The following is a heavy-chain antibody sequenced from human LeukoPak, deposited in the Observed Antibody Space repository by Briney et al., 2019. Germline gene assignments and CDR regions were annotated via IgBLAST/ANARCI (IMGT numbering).Heavy chain of an antibody. J-gene: IGHJ5*02. V-gene: IGHV3-49*03. CDR2: IRSKVYGGTT. Sequence: GRSLRLSCTASGFTFGDYAMSWFRQAPGKGLEWVGFIRSKVYGGTTEYAASVKGRFTISRDDSKSIAYLQMNSLKSEDTGVYYCGRYCCGGDHWGQGTLVTVSS. D-gene: IGHD2-15*01. CDR1: GFTFGDYA. CDR3: GRYCCGGDH.